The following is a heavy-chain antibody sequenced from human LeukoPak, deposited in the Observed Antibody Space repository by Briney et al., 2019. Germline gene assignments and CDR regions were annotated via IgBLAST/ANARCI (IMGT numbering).Heavy chain of an antibody. CDR2: ISSSSSTI. Sequence: GGSLRLSCAASGFTFSSYSMNWVRQAPGKGLEWVSYISSSSSTIYYADSVKGRFTISRDYAKNSLYLQMNSLRADDTAVYYCARASPTDSNWFDPWGQGTLVTVSS. J-gene: IGHJ5*02. V-gene: IGHV3-48*04. D-gene: IGHD4-17*01. CDR3: ARASPTDSNWFDP. CDR1: GFTFSSYS.